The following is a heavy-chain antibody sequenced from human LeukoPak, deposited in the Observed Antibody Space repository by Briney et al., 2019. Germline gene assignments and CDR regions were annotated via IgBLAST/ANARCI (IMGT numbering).Heavy chain of an antibody. CDR3: AKSWCETICYGIYD. Sequence: PGGSLRLSCAASGFTFSSYSMNWVRQAPGKGLEWVSYISSSSSTIYYADSVKGRFTISRDNAKNSLYLQMNSLRADDTAVYYCAKSWCETICYGIYDWGQGTLVTVS. D-gene: IGHD2-2*01. J-gene: IGHJ4*02. CDR1: GFTFSSYS. V-gene: IGHV3-48*01. CDR2: ISSSSSTI.